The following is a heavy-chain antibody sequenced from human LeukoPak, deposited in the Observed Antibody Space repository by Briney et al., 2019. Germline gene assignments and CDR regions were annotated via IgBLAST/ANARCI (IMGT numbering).Heavy chain of an antibody. CDR2: ISGSGGST. D-gene: IGHD3/OR15-3a*01. J-gene: IGHJ4*02. V-gene: IGHV3-23*01. CDR1: GFTFSTYA. CDR3: AKVVTKLDGVDW. Sequence: GGSLILSCAASGFTFSTYAMTWVRQAPGKGLEWVSAISGSGGSTYYADSVKGRFTISRDNSKNTLYLQMNSLRAEDTAVYYCAKVVTKLDGVDWWGQGTLVTVSS.